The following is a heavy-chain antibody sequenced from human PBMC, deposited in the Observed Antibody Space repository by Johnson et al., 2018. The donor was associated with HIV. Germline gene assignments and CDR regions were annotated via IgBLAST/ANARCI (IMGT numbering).Heavy chain of an antibody. CDR2: ISSSCSTI. J-gene: IGHJ3*01. V-gene: IGHV3-11*01. CDR3: ARLMAARTLDDAFDL. Sequence: QVQLVESGGGLVKPGGSLRLSCAASGFTFSDYYMSWIRQAPGKGLEWVSYISSSCSTIYYADSVKGRLPISRDNAKNSLYLQMNSLRVEDTALYYCARLMAARTLDDAFDLWGQGTMVTVSS. CDR1: GFTFSDYY. D-gene: IGHD6-13*01.